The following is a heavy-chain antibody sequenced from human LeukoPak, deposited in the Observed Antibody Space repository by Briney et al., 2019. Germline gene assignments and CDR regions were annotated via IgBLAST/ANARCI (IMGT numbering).Heavy chain of an antibody. Sequence: PSETLSLTCTVSGGPISSTSSYWGWIRQPPGKGLEWIGSIYKSGNTYYNPSLKSRVTISVDTSKNQFSLKQTSLTAADTAVYYCARQVYGSGSADAFDVWGQGTMVTVSS. CDR3: ARQVYGSGSADAFDV. D-gene: IGHD3-10*01. J-gene: IGHJ3*01. V-gene: IGHV4-39*01. CDR2: IYKSGNT. CDR1: GGPISSTSSY.